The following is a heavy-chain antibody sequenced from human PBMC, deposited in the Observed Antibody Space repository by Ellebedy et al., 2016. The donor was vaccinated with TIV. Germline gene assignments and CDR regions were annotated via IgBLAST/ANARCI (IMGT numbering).Heavy chain of an antibody. CDR1: GYTFTGYY. CDR3: ARDRNWNEGFDP. V-gene: IGHV1-2*02. D-gene: IGHD1-1*01. Sequence: ASVKVSCXASGYTFTGYYMHWVRQAPGQGLEWMGWINPNSGGTNYAQKFQGRVTMTRDTSISTAYMELSRLRSDDTAVYYCARDRNWNEGFDPWGQGTLVTVSS. J-gene: IGHJ5*02. CDR2: INPNSGGT.